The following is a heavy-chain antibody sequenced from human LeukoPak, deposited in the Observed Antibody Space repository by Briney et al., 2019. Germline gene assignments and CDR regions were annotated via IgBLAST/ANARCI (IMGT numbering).Heavy chain of an antibody. CDR3: AKHDYVWGSYRFDY. CDR1: GFTLSSCA. V-gene: IGHV3-23*01. D-gene: IGHD3-16*02. CDR2: ISGSGGST. J-gene: IGHJ4*02. Sequence: GGSLRLSCTASGFTLSSCAMSWVRQAPGKGLEWVSAISGSGGSTYYADSVKGRFTISRDNSKNTLYLQMNSLRAEDTAVYYCAKHDYVWGSYRFDYWGQGTLVTVSS.